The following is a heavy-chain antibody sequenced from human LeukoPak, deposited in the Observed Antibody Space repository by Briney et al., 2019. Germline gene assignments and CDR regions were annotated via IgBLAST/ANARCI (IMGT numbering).Heavy chain of an antibody. J-gene: IGHJ6*03. CDR3: ARTTEGGYTYGYFYYYYMDV. V-gene: IGHV4-59*01. CDR1: GGSISSYY. CDR2: IYYSGST. Sequence: SETLSLTCTVSGGSISSYYWSWIRQPPGKGLEWIGYIYYSGSTNYNPSLKSRVTISVDTSKDQFSLKLTSVTAADTAVYYCARTTEGGYTYGYFYYYYMDVWGKGTTVTISS. D-gene: IGHD5-18*01.